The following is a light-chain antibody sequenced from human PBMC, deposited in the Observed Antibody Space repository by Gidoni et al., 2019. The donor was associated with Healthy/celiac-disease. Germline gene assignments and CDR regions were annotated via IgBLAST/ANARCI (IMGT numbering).Light chain of an antibody. J-gene: IGKJ1*01. CDR2: AAS. CDR3: QQSYSTPT. Sequence: IELTQSPSSLSASLGDRVTSTCRASQSISSYLKWYQQKPGKAPKPLIYAASSLQSGDPSRFSGSGSGTDFTLTISSLQPEDFATYYGQQSYSTPTFGQGTKVEIK. V-gene: IGKV1-39*01. CDR1: QSISSY.